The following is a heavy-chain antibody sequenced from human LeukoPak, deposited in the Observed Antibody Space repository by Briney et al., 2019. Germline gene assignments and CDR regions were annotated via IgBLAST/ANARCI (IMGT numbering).Heavy chain of an antibody. D-gene: IGHD6-13*01. CDR2: ISGSGGST. Sequence: GGSLRLSCAASGFTFSSYAMGWVRQAPGKGLEWVSAISGSGGSTYYADSVKGRFTISRDNSKNTLYLQMNSLRAEDTAVYYCAKDTRYSSSWYYFDYWGQGTLVTVSS. CDR3: AKDTRYSSSWYYFDY. J-gene: IGHJ4*02. V-gene: IGHV3-23*01. CDR1: GFTFSSYA.